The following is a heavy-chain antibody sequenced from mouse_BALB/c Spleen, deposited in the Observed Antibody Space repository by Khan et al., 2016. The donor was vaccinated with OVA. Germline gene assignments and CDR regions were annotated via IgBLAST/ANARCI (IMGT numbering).Heavy chain of an antibody. Sequence: QVQLKQSGHELVKPGASVKLSCKASGYTFTSYWINWIKQRLGQGLEWIGSIGPGSSNTYYNDMFKDKATLTVEKSSNTAYIKLSSLPSEDPAVFDCASDDYYGRSCDAMDYWGQGTSVTVSA. CDR1: GYTFTSYW. CDR3: ASDDYYGRSCDAMDY. CDR2: IGPGSSNT. J-gene: IGHJ4*01. V-gene: IGHV1-77*01. D-gene: IGHD1-1*01.